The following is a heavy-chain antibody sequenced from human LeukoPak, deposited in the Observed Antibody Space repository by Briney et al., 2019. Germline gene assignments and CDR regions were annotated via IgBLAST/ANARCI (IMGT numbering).Heavy chain of an antibody. J-gene: IGHJ5*02. CDR1: GGSFSGYY. CDR3: ARSAGYCSSTSCLYNWFDP. D-gene: IGHD2-2*01. Sequence: PSETLSLTCAVYGGSFSGYYWSWIRQPPGKGLEWIGEINHSGSTNYNPSLKSRVTISVDTSKNQFSLKLSSVTAADTAVYHCARSAGYCSSTSCLYNWFDPWGQGTLVTVSS. V-gene: IGHV4-34*01. CDR2: INHSGST.